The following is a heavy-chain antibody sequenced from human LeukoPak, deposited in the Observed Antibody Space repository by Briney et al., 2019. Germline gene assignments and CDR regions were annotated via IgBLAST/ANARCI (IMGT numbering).Heavy chain of an antibody. Sequence: PSVTLSLTCTVSGGSISSSSYYWGWIRQPPGKGLEWIGSIYYSGSTYYNPSLKSRVTISVDTSKNQFSLKLSSVTAADTAVYYCARVTGYSSGWYVGYWGQGTLVTVSS. CDR3: ARVTGYSSGWYVGY. CDR2: IYYSGST. D-gene: IGHD6-19*01. CDR1: GGSISSSSYY. V-gene: IGHV4-39*01. J-gene: IGHJ4*02.